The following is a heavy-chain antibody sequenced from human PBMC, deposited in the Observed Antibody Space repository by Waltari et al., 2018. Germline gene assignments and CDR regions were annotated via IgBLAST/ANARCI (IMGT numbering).Heavy chain of an antibody. CDR2: IIPILGTA. Sequence: QVQLVQSGAEVKKPGSSVKVSCKASGGTFSSYAISWVRQAPGQGLEWMGRIIPILGTANYAQKFQGRVTITAGKSTSTAYMELSSLRSEDTAVYYCARDNYGGINNWFDPWGQGTLVTVSS. CDR3: ARDNYGGINNWFDP. J-gene: IGHJ5*02. V-gene: IGHV1-69*08. D-gene: IGHD2-15*01. CDR1: GGTFSSYA.